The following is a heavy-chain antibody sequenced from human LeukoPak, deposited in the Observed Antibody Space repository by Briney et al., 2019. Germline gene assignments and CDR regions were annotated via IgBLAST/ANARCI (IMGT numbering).Heavy chain of an antibody. V-gene: IGHV3-21*06. CDR2: ISSRSSYI. J-gene: IGHJ3*02. CDR3: ARVGYPDDAFDI. D-gene: IGHD1-1*01. CDR1: EFTFSSYT. Sequence: GKSLRLSCAASEFTFSSYTMNWVRQAPGKGLEWVSSISSRSSYIYYADSVKGRFTISRDNAKNSLYLQMNSLRAEDTAVYYCARVGYPDDAFDIWGQGTMVTVSS.